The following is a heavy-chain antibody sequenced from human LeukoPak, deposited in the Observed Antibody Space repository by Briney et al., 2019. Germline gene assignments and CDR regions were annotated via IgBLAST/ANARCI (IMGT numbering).Heavy chain of an antibody. CDR2: ISGSGGST. D-gene: IGHD3-10*01. Sequence: PGGSLRLSCAASGFTFSSYWMSWVRQAPGKGLEWVSGISGSGGSTYYADSVKGRFTISRDNSKNTLYLQMNSLRAEDTAVYHCARDRARPDYYYYYGMDVWGQGTTVTVSS. CDR1: GFTFSSYW. V-gene: IGHV3-23*01. J-gene: IGHJ6*02. CDR3: ARDRARPDYYYYYGMDV.